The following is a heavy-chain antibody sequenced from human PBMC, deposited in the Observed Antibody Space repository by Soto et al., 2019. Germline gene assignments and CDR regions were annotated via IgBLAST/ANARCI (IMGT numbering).Heavy chain of an antibody. Sequence: ASVKVSCKASGYTFTGYYMHWVRQAPGQGLEWMGWINPNSGGTNYAQKFQGWVTMTRDTSISTAYMELSRLRSDDTAVYYCARAAYSSGLSFAFDIWGQGTMVTVSS. CDR1: GYTFTGYY. CDR3: ARAAYSSGLSFAFDI. J-gene: IGHJ3*02. D-gene: IGHD6-19*01. V-gene: IGHV1-2*04. CDR2: INPNSGGT.